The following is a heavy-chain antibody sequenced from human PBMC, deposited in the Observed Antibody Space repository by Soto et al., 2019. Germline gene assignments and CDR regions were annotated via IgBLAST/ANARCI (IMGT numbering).Heavy chain of an antibody. D-gene: IGHD3-22*01. CDR3: ARSNYYDSSGYSLDY. V-gene: IGHV5-51*01. CDR2: IYPGDSDT. J-gene: IGHJ4*02. Sequence: PGESLKISCKGPGYSFIDYWIGWVRQMPGKGLEWMGIIYPGDSDTRYSPSFQGQVTISADKSISTAYLQWSSLKASDTAMYYCARSNYYDSSGYSLDYWGQGTLVTVSS. CDR1: GYSFIDYW.